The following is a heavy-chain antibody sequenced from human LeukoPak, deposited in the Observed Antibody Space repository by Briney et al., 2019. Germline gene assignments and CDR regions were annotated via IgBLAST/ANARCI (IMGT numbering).Heavy chain of an antibody. Sequence: SETLSLTCTVSGGSISSSSYYWGWIRQPPGKGLEWIGSIYYSGSTYYNPSLKSRVTISVGTSKNQFSLKLSSVTAADTAVYYCARRIAAARGTFDYWGQGTLVTVSS. CDR1: GGSISSSSYY. V-gene: IGHV4-39*01. J-gene: IGHJ4*02. CDR3: ARRIAAARGTFDY. D-gene: IGHD6-13*01. CDR2: IYYSGST.